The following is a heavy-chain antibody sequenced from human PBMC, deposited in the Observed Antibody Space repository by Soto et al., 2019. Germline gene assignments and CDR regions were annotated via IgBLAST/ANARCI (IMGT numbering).Heavy chain of an antibody. CDR1: GGTFSSYA. CDR2: INAGNGTA. Sequence: SVKVSCKASGGTFSSYAISWVRQAPGQGLEWMGWINAGNGTASYAQKFQGRVTITRDTSASTAYMELSSLGSEDTAVYYCARLDGYYHYMDVWGKGTTVNVSS. V-gene: IGHV1-69*05. D-gene: IGHD6-13*01. CDR3: ARLDGYYHYMDV. J-gene: IGHJ6*03.